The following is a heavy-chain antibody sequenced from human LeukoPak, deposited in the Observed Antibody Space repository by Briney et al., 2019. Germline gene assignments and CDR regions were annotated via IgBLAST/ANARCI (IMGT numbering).Heavy chain of an antibody. J-gene: IGHJ4*02. CDR2: ISGVNT. CDR1: GFAFSNYA. CDR3: AKDVCTSPRCLLYSDS. Sequence: PGGSLRLSCATSGFAFSNYAMSWFRQAPGKGLEWVSGISGVNTYYADSVKGRFTISRDNSKNVLYVQMNRLRVEDTAVYFCAKDVCTSPRCLLYSDSWGQGTPVTVSS. V-gene: IGHV3-23*01. D-gene: IGHD2-8*01.